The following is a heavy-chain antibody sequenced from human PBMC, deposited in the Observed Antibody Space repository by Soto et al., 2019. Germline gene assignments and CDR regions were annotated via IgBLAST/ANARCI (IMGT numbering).Heavy chain of an antibody. D-gene: IGHD3-3*01. Sequence: ASVKVFRKASGGTFSSLAFSSVRQAPGQGLEWMGGIIPIFGTANYAQKFQGRVPITADKYTSTAYMEMSSLRSGDTGVYYCARLRITIFGVVVHYYYGMDVWGQGTTVTIS. CDR3: ARLRITIFGVVVHYYYGMDV. V-gene: IGHV1-69*06. CDR2: IIPIFGTA. J-gene: IGHJ6*02. CDR1: GGTFSSLA.